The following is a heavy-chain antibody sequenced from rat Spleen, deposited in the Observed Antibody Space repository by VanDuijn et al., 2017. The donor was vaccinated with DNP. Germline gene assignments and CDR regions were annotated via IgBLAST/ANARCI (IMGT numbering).Heavy chain of an antibody. CDR2: IRTKPKNYAT. D-gene: IGHD4-2*01. CDR1: GFTFSSAA. CDR3: ATGGAGIWFAY. J-gene: IGHJ3*01. Sequence: VQVVESGGGLVQPKESLKISCAASGFTFSSAAMYWVRQAPGKGLEWVAHIRTKPKNYATYYADSVKGRFTISRDDSKSMVYLQMDNLKTEDTATYYCATGGAGIWFAYWGQGTLVTVSS. V-gene: IGHV10-5*01.